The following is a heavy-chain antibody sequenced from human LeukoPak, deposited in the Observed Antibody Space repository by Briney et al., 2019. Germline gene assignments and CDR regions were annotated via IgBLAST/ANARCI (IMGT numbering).Heavy chain of an antibody. Sequence: GGSLRLSCAASGFTFSSYAMHWVRQAPGKGLEYVSAISSNGGSTYYANSVKGRFTISRDNSKNTLYLQMGSLRAEDMAVYYCARGDSGSYSRYWGQGTLVTVSS. V-gene: IGHV3-64*01. CDR1: GFTFSSYA. CDR2: ISSNGGST. CDR3: ARGDSGSYSRY. J-gene: IGHJ4*02. D-gene: IGHD1-26*01.